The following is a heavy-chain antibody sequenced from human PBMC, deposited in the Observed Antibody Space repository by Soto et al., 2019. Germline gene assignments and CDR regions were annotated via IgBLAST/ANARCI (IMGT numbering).Heavy chain of an antibody. CDR1: GGSISSTTYY. CDR3: AKQPATKATSFYGMDV. Sequence: PSETLSLTCTVSGGSISSTTYYWGWVRQSPGQGLEWIGNIYYSGITYYNPSLKSRVTMSVDTSTNQFSLKLSSVTAADTALYYCAKQPATKATSFYGMDVWGQGTTVTVSS. D-gene: IGHD4-4*01. V-gene: IGHV4-39*01. J-gene: IGHJ6*02. CDR2: IYYSGIT.